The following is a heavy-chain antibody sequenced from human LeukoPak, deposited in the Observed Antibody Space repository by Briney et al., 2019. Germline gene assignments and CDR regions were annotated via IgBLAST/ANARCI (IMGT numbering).Heavy chain of an antibody. Sequence: GRSLRLSCAASGFTFSSFGMHWARQAPGKGLEWVAVIWNDGSNKYYTDSVQGRFTISRDNSKNTLYLQMISLRAEDTAVYYCARDPRSSSSYRFDYWGQGTLVTVSS. CDR2: IWNDGSNK. V-gene: IGHV3-33*01. CDR3: ARDPRSSSSYRFDY. CDR1: GFTFSSFG. J-gene: IGHJ4*02. D-gene: IGHD6-6*01.